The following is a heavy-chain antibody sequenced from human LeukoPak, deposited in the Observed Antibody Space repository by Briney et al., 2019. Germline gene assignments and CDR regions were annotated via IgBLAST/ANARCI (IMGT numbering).Heavy chain of an antibody. CDR2: ISAYNGNT. V-gene: IGHV1-18*01. Sequence: GASVKVSCKASGYTFTSYGISWVRQAPGQGLEWMGWISAYNGNTNYAQKLQGRVTMTTDTSTSTAYMELRSLRSDDTAAYYCARDSCSGGSCYLDYWGQGTLVTVSS. CDR1: GYTFTSYG. J-gene: IGHJ4*02. CDR3: ARDSCSGGSCYLDY. D-gene: IGHD2-15*01.